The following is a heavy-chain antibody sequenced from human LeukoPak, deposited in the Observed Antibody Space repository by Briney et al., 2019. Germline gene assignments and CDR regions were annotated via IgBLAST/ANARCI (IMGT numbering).Heavy chain of an antibody. Sequence: GGSLRLSCAASGFTLSSYWMSWVRQAPGKGLEGVANIKQDGSEKYYVDSVKGRFTISRDNAKSSLYLQMNSLRAEDTAVYYCASQNDYGGNCFFEYWGQGTLVTVSS. D-gene: IGHD4-23*01. CDR1: GFTLSSYW. J-gene: IGHJ4*02. V-gene: IGHV3-7*01. CDR2: IKQDGSEK. CDR3: ASQNDYGGNCFFEY.